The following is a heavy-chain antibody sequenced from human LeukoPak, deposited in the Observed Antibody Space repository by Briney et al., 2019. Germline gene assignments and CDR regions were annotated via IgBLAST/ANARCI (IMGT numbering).Heavy chain of an antibody. CDR3: AKDPERWLQLRLGFSD. CDR2: ISWDGGST. D-gene: IGHD5-24*01. J-gene: IGHJ4*02. CDR1: GFTFDDYT. V-gene: IGHV3-43*01. Sequence: PGGSLRLSCAASGFTFDDYTMHWVRQAPGKGLEWVSLISWDGGSTYYADSVKGRFTISRDNSKNTLYLQMNSLRAEDTAVYYCAKDPERWLQLRLGFSDWGQGTLVTVSS.